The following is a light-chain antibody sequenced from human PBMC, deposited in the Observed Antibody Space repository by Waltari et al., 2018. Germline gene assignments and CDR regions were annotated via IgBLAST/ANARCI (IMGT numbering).Light chain of an antibody. CDR1: RSDVGTYNY. CDR3: SSYITTNTLEL. J-gene: IGLJ3*02. V-gene: IGLV2-14*03. Sequence: SALTQPASVSGSPGQSITISCPGPRSDVGTYNYVPWYQQHPGKAPKLLIYDVSYRPSGVSYRVSGSKSGNTASLTISGLQAEDVADYYCSSYITTNTLELFGGGTSLTVL. CDR2: DVS.